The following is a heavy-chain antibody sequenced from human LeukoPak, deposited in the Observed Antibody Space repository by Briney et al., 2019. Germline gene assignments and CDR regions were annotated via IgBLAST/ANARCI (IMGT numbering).Heavy chain of an antibody. CDR1: GFTFSGSA. V-gene: IGHV3-73*01. CDR2: IRSKANSYAT. CDR3: TSITAAAPFDY. Sequence: PGGSLGLSCAASGFTFSGSAMHWVRQASGKGLEWVGRIRSKANSYATAYAASVKGRFTISRDDSKNTAYLQMNSLKTEDTAVYYCTSITAAAPFDYWGQGTLVTVSS. J-gene: IGHJ4*02. D-gene: IGHD6-13*01.